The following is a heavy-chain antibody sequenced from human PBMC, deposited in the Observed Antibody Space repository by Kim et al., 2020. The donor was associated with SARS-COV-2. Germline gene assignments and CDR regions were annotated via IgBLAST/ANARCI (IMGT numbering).Heavy chain of an antibody. V-gene: IGHV3-23*01. CDR3: AKHRHFTRVPLYWYFEL. J-gene: IGHJ2*01. CDR1: GFTFRNSS. Sequence: GGSLRLSCAASGFTFRNSSMSWVRQAPGKGLEWVSDIFGSGSGTYYADSVKGRFTISRDNSKNILSLQLSNLRAEETAIYYCAKHRHFTRVPLYWYFELWGRGPLVAVSS. CDR2: IFGSGSGT. D-gene: IGHD2-2*01.